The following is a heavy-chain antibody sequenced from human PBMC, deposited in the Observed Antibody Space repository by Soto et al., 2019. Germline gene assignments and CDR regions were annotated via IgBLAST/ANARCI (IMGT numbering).Heavy chain of an antibody. V-gene: IGHV3-33*01. CDR2: IWYDGSNK. D-gene: IGHD6-13*01. J-gene: IGHJ6*02. Sequence: GGSLRLSCAVSGFTFSSYDMHWVRQAPGKGLGWVAVIWYDGSNKYYADSVKGRFTISRDNSKNTLYLQMNSLRAEDTAVYYCARDLLAVAGPHYGMDVWGQGTPVTVYS. CDR3: ARDLLAVAGPHYGMDV. CDR1: GFTFSSYD.